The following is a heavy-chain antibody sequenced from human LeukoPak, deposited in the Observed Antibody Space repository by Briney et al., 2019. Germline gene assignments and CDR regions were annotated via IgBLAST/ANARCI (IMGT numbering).Heavy chain of an antibody. J-gene: IGHJ4*02. CDR2: VYYSGST. V-gene: IGHV4-30-4*01. D-gene: IGHD6-13*01. CDR3: ARVEAAPGSPQFDY. CDR1: GGSINSGDYY. Sequence: SETLSLTCTVSGGSINSGDYYWSWIRQPPGKGLEWIGDVYYSGSTYYNPSLKSRVTISVDTSKNQFSLKLSSVTAADTAVYYCARVEAAPGSPQFDYWGQGTLVTVSS.